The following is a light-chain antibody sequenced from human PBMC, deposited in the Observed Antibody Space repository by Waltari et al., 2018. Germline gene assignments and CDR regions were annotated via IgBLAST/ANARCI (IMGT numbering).Light chain of an antibody. Sequence: QSALTQPASVSGSPGQSITIPCTGTSSDVGGNHYVSWKQQHPGKAPKLMIYDVSNRPSGVSNRFSGSKSGNTASLTISGLQAEDEADYYCSSYTSSSTYVFGTGTKVTVL. V-gene: IGLV2-14*03. CDR3: SSYTSSSTYV. CDR1: SSDVGGNHY. CDR2: DVS. J-gene: IGLJ1*01.